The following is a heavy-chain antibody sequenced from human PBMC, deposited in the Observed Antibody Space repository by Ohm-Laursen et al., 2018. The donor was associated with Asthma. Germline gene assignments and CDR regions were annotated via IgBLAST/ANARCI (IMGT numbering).Heavy chain of an antibody. D-gene: IGHD3-22*01. CDR2: IIPIFGTA. V-gene: IGHV1-69*13. J-gene: IGHJ3*02. Sequence: ASVKVSCKASGGTFSSYAISWVRQAPGQGLEWMGGIIPIFGTANYAQKFQGRVTITADESTSTAYMELSSLRSEDTAVYYCARESRDYYDSSGYYYIAFDIWGQGTMVTVSS. CDR3: ARESRDYYDSSGYYYIAFDI. CDR1: GGTFSSYA.